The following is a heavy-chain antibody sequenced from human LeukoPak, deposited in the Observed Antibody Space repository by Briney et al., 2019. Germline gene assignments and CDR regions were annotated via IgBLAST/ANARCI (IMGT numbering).Heavy chain of an antibody. D-gene: IGHD3-16*01. Sequence: GGSLRLSCAASGFTVIASYVNWVRQAPGKGLEWVSLIDTGGSTYYAASVKGRFTISRDKSRNTLYLQMNSLRAEDTAVYYCARDLELGGYGRGSLDDWGQGTLVTVSS. V-gene: IGHV3-53*01. CDR3: ARDLELGGYGRGSLDD. CDR2: IDTGGST. CDR1: GFTVIASY. J-gene: IGHJ4*02.